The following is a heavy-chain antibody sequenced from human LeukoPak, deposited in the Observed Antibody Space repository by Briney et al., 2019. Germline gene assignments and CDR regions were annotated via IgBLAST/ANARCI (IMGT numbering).Heavy chain of an antibody. CDR2: INWNGGGT. CDR1: GYSFTDYG. CDR3: AKHLTATNTYIFFGLDV. D-gene: IGHD1-26*01. J-gene: IGHJ6*02. Sequence: GGSLRLSCAATGYSFTDYGMHWVRQPPGKGLEWVSAINWNGGGTDYADSVKGRFTIFRDNAKNSLYLQLSSLRPEDTALYYCAKHLTATNTYIFFGLDVWGQGTSVTVSS. V-gene: IGHV3-9*01.